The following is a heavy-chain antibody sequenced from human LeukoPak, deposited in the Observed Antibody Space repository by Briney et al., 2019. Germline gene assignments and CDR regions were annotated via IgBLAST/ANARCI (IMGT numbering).Heavy chain of an antibody. V-gene: IGHV3-48*04. CDR1: GFTFSSYS. CDR2: ISSSSSTI. CDR3: ARRQSVGTSSKLNWFDP. J-gene: IGHJ5*02. D-gene: IGHD2-2*01. Sequence: QPGGSLRLSCAASGFTFSSYSMNWVRQAPGKGLEWVSYISSSSSTIYYADSVKGRFTISRDNAKNSLYPQMNSLRAEDTAVYYCARRQSVGTSSKLNWFDPWGQGTLVTVSS.